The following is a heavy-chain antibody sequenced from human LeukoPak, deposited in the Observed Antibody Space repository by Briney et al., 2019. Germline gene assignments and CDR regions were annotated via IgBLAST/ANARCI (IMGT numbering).Heavy chain of an antibody. CDR1: GYTFTSYG. CDR3: ARDPSNTSGWKAWFDP. J-gene: IGHJ5*02. V-gene: IGHV1-18*01. CDR2: ISAYNGNT. Sequence: ASVKVSCKASGYTFTSYGISWVRQAPGQGLEWMGWISAYNGNTNYAQKLQGRVTMTTDTSTSTAYMELRSLRSDDTAVYYCARDPSNTSGWKAWFDPWGQGTLVTVSS. D-gene: IGHD6-19*01.